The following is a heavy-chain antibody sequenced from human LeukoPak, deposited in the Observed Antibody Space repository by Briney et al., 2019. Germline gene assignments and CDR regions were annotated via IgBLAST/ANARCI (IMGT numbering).Heavy chain of an antibody. Sequence: GGSLRLSCTASGFPFNRFAMSWVRQAPGQGLAWVSAISGGGDAHYADSVKGRFTISRDNSKNTLFLHMNNLTADDTALYYCAKEGITGADSWGQRTLVSVSS. CDR2: ISGGGDA. V-gene: IGHV3-23*01. CDR1: GFPFNRFA. J-gene: IGHJ4*02. CDR3: AKEGITGADS.